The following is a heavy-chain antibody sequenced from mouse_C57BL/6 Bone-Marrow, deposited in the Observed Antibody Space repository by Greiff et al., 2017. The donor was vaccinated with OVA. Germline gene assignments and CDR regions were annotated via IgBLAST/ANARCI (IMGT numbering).Heavy chain of an antibody. D-gene: IGHD1-1*01. Sequence: EVKLMESGEGLVKPGGSLKLSCAASGFTFSSYAMSWVRQTPEKRLEWVAYISSGGDYIYYADTVKGRFTISRDNARNTLYLQMSSLKSEDTAMYYCTRDYYGSSYGYFDVWGTGTTVTVSS. CDR2: ISSGGDYI. V-gene: IGHV5-9-1*02. CDR3: TRDYYGSSYGYFDV. CDR1: GFTFSSYA. J-gene: IGHJ1*03.